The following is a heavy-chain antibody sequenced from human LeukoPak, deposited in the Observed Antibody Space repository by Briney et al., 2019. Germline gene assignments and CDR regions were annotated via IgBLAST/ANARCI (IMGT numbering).Heavy chain of an antibody. CDR1: GFTFSSYG. V-gene: IGHV3-30*02. CDR3: AKPVQRGVYNWNYRGWFDP. CDR2: IRYDGSIK. D-gene: IGHD1-7*01. J-gene: IGHJ5*02. Sequence: GGSLRLSCAASGFTFSSYGLHWVRQAPGKGLEWVAFIRYDGSIKYYADSVKGRFTISRDNSKNTLYLQMHSLRAEDTAVYYWAKPVQRGVYNWNYRGWFDPWGLGTLVTVSS.